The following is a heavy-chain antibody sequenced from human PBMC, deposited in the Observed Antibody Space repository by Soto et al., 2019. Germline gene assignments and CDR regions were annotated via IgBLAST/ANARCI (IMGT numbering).Heavy chain of an antibody. V-gene: IGHV1-8*01. CDR1: GYTFTSYD. J-gene: IGHJ6*03. CDR2: MNPNSGNT. CDR3: ARGYSSSSWGDYYYYMDV. Sequence: QVQLVQSGAEVKKHGASVKVSCKASGYTFTSYDINWVRQATGQGLEWMGWMNPNSGNTGYAQKVQGRFTMTRNTTISTASMELSSLRSADPAVYYCARGYSSSSWGDYYYYMDVWGKGAKVTVSS. D-gene: IGHD6-6*01.